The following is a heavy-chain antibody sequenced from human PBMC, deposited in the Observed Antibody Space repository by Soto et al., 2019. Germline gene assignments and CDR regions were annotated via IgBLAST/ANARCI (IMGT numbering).Heavy chain of an antibody. CDR2: ISSNGGST. CDR3: ARDPRIAAAGTFVCYFDY. D-gene: IGHD6-13*01. J-gene: IGHJ4*02. Sequence: GGSLRLSCAASGFTFSSYAMHWVRQAPGKGLEYVSAISSNGGSTYYANSVKGRSTISRDNSKNTLYLQMGSLRAEDMAVYYCARDPRIAAAGTFVCYFDYWGQGTLVTVS. CDR1: GFTFSSYA. V-gene: IGHV3-64*01.